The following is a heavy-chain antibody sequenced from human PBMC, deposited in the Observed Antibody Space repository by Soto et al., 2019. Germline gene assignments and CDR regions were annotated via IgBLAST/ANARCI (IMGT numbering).Heavy chain of an antibody. Sequence: LSLTCTVSGASISGFYWSWIRESAWKGLEWIGRIYATGTTDYNPSLKSRVMMSVDTSKKQFSLKLRSVTAADTAVYYCVRDGTKTLRDWFDPWGQGISVTVSS. D-gene: IGHD1-1*01. J-gene: IGHJ5*02. V-gene: IGHV4-4*07. CDR3: VRDGTKTLRDWFDP. CDR2: IYATGTT. CDR1: GASISGFY.